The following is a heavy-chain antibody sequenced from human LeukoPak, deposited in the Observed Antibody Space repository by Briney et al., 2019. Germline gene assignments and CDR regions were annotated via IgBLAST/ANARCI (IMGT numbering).Heavy chain of an antibody. V-gene: IGHV1-2*02. D-gene: IGHD1-7*01. Sequence: ASVKVSCKASGYTFTAYYMHWVRQAPGQGLEWMYAQKFQDRVTMTRDTSISTAYMELSRLRSDDTAVYYCARDRGPTRYNWNYGLDWFDPWGQGTLVTVSS. CDR1: GYTFTAYY. J-gene: IGHJ5*02. CDR3: ARDRGPTRYNWNYGLDWFDP.